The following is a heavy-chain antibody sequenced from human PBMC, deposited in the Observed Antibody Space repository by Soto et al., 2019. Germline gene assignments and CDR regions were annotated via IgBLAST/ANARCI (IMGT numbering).Heavy chain of an antibody. D-gene: IGHD2-15*01. CDR2: INPNSGDT. CDR3: GSPRSGPSPDVGH. CDR1: VVSVDTTYC. J-gene: IGHJ4*01. Sequence: GASVKVSCKASVVSVDTTYCIHWVRRAPGQGLEWMGSINPNSGDTNYAQNFQGRVTMTRDTSISTAYMEVSSLTSDDTAVYYCGSPRSGPSPDVGHWGHRPVVTVS. V-gene: IGHV1-2*02.